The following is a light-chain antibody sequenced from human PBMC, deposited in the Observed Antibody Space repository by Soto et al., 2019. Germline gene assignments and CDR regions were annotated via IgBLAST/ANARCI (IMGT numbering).Light chain of an antibody. J-gene: IGKJ4*01. CDR1: QSVSSF. V-gene: IGKV3-11*01. CDR3: QQRINWPLT. CDR2: DAS. Sequence: EIVLTQSPATLSLSPGERATLSCRASQSVSSFLAWYQQKPGQAPRLLIYDASNRATGIPTRFSGSGSGTDFNLTISSLEPEDFAVSYCQQRINWPLTFGGGTKVEIK.